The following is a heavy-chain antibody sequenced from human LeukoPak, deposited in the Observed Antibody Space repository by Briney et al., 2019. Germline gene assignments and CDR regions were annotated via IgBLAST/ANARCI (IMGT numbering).Heavy chain of an antibody. CDR1: GFTFSSYW. CDR3: ARGRPHGNDY. CDR2: IASDGSST. D-gene: IGHD4-23*01. V-gene: IGHV3-74*01. J-gene: IGHJ4*02. Sequence: GGSLRLSCAASGFTFSSYWMNWVRQAPGKGLVWVSRIASDGSSTTYADSVKGRFSNSRDNAKNTLYLQMNSLRVEDTAVYYCARGRPHGNDYWGQGTLVTVSS.